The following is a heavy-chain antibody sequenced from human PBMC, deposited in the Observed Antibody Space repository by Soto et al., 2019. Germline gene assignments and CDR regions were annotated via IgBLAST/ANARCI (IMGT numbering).Heavy chain of an antibody. V-gene: IGHV1-18*01. J-gene: IGHJ5*02. D-gene: IGHD3-10*01. CDR1: GYSFTRYG. CDR3: ARDRHYASGGANWFDP. Sequence: QVQLVQSGTEVKKPGASVKVSCKASGYSFTRYGISWVRQAPGQGLEWMGWISVYNSNTKYAQKLQGRVTMTRDTSTSTAYMELRSLRSDDAAVYYCARDRHYASGGANWFDPWGQGTLVTVSS. CDR2: ISVYNSNT.